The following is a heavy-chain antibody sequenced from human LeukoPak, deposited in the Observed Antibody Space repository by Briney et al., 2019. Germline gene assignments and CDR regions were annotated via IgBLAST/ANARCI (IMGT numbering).Heavy chain of an antibody. J-gene: IGHJ4*02. V-gene: IGHV3-15*01. CDR3: TTSSAYDHLFDY. CDR2: IKSKTDGVTT. CDR1: GFTFSNAW. Sequence: GGSLRLSCAVSGFTFSNAWMSWVRQAPGKGLEWVGRIKSKTDGVTTDYAAPVKGRFTISRDDSKSTLYLQMNSLKTEDTAVYYCTTSSAYDHLFDYWGQGTLVTVSS. D-gene: IGHD5-12*01.